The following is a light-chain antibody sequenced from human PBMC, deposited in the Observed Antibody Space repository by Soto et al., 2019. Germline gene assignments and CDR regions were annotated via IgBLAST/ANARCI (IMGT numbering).Light chain of an antibody. CDR2: KVS. CDR1: QSLVYTDGNTY. Sequence: EVVMTQSPLSLPVTLGQPASICFSSSQSLVYTDGNTYLNWFQQRPGQSPRRLIYKVSNRDSGVPDRFSGSGSGTDFTLTISSLQPEDVATYYCQKCKVAPFTFGGGTKVDI. CDR3: QKCKVAPFT. J-gene: IGKJ4*01. V-gene: IGKV2-30*01.